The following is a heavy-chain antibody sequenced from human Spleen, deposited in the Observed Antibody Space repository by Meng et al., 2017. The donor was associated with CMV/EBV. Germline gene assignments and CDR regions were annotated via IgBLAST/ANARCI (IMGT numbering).Heavy chain of an antibody. J-gene: IGHJ4*02. V-gene: IGHV3-9*01. CDR3: SKEGVGGFDH. CDR1: GFPFDDKA. CDR2: ISWNGDNK. D-gene: IGHD3-3*01. Sequence: SLKISCAGSGFPFDDKAMNWVRQYPGKGLEWVSSISWNGDNKASADSVKGRFTISRDNAKNSLFLQMNNLRAEDTAVYDYSKEGVGGFDHWGQGTLVTVSS.